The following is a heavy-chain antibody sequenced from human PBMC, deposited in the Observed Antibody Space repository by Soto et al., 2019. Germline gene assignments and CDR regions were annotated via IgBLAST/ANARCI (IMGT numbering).Heavy chain of an antibody. CDR3: ARDRLGNVYYYGMDV. Sequence: ASVKVSCKASGYTFINYGINWVRQAPGQGLEWMGWMSSYNGDTKYAQNFQGRVTMTTDTSTGXXXXXXXXXXXXXXAVYYCARDRLGNVYYYGMDVWGQGTTVTVSS. D-gene: IGHD3-10*01. V-gene: IGHV1-18*01. CDR2: MSSYNGDT. CDR1: GYTFINYG. J-gene: IGHJ6*02.